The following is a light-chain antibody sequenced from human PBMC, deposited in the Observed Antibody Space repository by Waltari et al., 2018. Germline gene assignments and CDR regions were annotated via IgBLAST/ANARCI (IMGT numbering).Light chain of an antibody. V-gene: IGKV1-5*01. Sequence: DIQMTQSPSTLSASVGDRVTITCRASLTISEWFAWYQQKPGEAPRLLIYDASTLGSGVPSRFSGSGSGTEFNLTITSLQPDDFATYYCQQYNSNHTFGQGTKLDIK. CDR1: LTISEW. CDR3: QQYNSNHT. J-gene: IGKJ2*01. CDR2: DAS.